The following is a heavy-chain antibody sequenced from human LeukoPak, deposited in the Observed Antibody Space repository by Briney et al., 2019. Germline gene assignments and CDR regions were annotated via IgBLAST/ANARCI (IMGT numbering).Heavy chain of an antibody. D-gene: IGHD6-6*01. CDR1: GFTFSSYA. CDR3: AKGSSSSRPYYFDY. V-gene: IGHV3-23*01. J-gene: IGHJ4*02. Sequence: GGSLRLSCAASGFTFSSYATSWVRQTPGKGLEWVSAITGNGGDTYSADSVKGRLTISRDNSKNTLYRQMDSLRAEDAAVYYCAKGSSSSRPYYFDYWGQGTLVTVSS. CDR2: ITGNGGDT.